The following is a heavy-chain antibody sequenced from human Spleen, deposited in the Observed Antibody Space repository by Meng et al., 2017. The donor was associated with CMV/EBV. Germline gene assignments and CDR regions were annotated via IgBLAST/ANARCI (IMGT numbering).Heavy chain of an antibody. V-gene: IGHV3-33*06. CDR1: GGSFSGHY. Sequence: LSLTCAVYGGSFSGHYWNWIRQPPGKGLEWVAVIWYDGSNKYYADSVKGRFTISRDNSKNTLYLQMNSLRAEDTAVYYCAKGSGSTPPSYYGMDVWGQGTTVTVSS. J-gene: IGHJ6*02. CDR3: AKGSGSTPPSYYGMDV. CDR2: IWYDGSNK. D-gene: IGHD3-3*01.